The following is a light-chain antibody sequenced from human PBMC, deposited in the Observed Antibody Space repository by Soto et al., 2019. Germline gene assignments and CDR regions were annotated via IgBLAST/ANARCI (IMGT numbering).Light chain of an antibody. CDR2: STN. Sequence: QTVVTQEPSLSVSPGGTVTLTCGLGSGSVSTSYHPSWYQQTPGQPPRTLIYSTNTRSSGVSDHFSGSILGNKAALTITGAQAADECDYYCVLYMGSGIWVFGGGTKVTVL. V-gene: IGLV8-61*01. CDR3: VLYMGSGIWV. J-gene: IGLJ3*02. CDR1: SGSVSTSYH.